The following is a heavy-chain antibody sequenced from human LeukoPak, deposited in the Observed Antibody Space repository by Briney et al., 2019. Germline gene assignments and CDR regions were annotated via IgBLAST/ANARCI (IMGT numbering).Heavy chain of an antibody. Sequence: SETLSLTCTVSGGSISSYYWSWIRQPPGKGLEWIGYIYYSGSTNYNPSLKSRVTISVDTSKNQFSLKLSSVTAADTAVYYCARLYCSGGSCYGPDYYYGMDVWGKGTTVTVSS. CDR1: GGSISSYY. CDR2: IYYSGST. CDR3: ARLYCSGGSCYGPDYYYGMDV. D-gene: IGHD2-15*01. V-gene: IGHV4-59*01. J-gene: IGHJ6*04.